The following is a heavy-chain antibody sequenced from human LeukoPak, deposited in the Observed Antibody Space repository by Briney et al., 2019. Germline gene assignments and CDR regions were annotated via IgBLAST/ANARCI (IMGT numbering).Heavy chain of an antibody. J-gene: IGHJ6*02. Sequence: PGGSLRLSCAASGFTFSSYAMHWVRQAPGKGLEGVAVISYDGSNKYYADSVKGRFTISRDNSKNTLYLQMNSLRAEDTAVCYCARDRITGTTWYYYYYGMDVWGQGTTVTVSS. D-gene: IGHD1-7*01. V-gene: IGHV3-30-3*01. CDR2: ISYDGSNK. CDR3: ARDRITGTTWYYYYYGMDV. CDR1: GFTFSSYA.